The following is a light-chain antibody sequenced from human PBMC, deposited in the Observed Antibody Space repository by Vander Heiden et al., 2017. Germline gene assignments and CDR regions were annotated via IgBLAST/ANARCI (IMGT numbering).Light chain of an antibody. J-gene: IGKJ4*02. CDR2: DAS. Sequence: EIVLTPSPGTLSLSPGERATLSCRASQSVSSSLVWYQQKPGQAPRLLIYDASNRATGIPAKLSGSGSGTDFTLTISSLEPEDFAVYYCQQRRSWPLTFGGGTKVDIK. V-gene: IGKV3-11*01. CDR3: QQRRSWPLT. CDR1: QSVSSS.